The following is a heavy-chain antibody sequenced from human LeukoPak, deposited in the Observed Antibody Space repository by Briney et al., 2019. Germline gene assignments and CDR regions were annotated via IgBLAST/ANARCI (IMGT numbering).Heavy chain of an antibody. CDR3: ARTYGSGSYHKAGY. CDR1: GFTFSSYG. V-gene: IGHV3-30*03. CDR2: ISYDGSNK. J-gene: IGHJ4*01. D-gene: IGHD3-10*01. Sequence: PGGSLRLSCAASGFTFSSYGMHWVRQAPGKGLEWVAVISYDGSNKYYADSVKGRFTISRDNSKNTLDLQMNSLRAEDTAVYYCARTYGSGSYHKAGYWGRGTLVTVSS.